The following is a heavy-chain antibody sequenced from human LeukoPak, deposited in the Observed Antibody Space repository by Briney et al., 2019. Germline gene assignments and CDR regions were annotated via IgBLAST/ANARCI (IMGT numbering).Heavy chain of an antibody. D-gene: IGHD5-24*01. CDR3: ARLTGRGGYKTKYFFDY. CDR2: IYYSGST. V-gene: IGHV4-39*01. CDR1: GGSISSSGYF. Sequence: SETLSLTCTVSGGSISSSGYFWGWVRQPPGKGLEWIESIYYSGSTYYSPSLKSRVIISVDTSKNQFSLRLNSVTAADTAVYYCARLTGRGGYKTKYFFDYWGQGTLVTVSS. J-gene: IGHJ4*02.